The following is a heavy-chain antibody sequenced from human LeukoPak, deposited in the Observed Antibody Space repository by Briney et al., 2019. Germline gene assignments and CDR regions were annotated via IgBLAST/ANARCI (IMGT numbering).Heavy chain of an antibody. J-gene: IGHJ4*02. D-gene: IGHD1-1*01. V-gene: IGHV4-59*08. CDR2: IYYTGTT. CDR1: AGSISSYY. Sequence: PSETLSLTCTVSAGSISSYYWNWLRQSPGKGLEWIGYIYYTGTTKYNPSLTSRVTISIDMSKNQFSLKLSSATAADTAVYYCATSVGTTGTTWGQGTLVIVSS. CDR3: ATSVGTTGTT.